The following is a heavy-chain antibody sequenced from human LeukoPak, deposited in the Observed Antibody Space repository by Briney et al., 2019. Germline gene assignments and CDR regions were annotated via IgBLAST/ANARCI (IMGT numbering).Heavy chain of an antibody. Sequence: GGSLRLSCAASGFTLSSYAMSWVRQAPGKGLEWVSAIIGSGSSTCYADSVKGRFTISRDNSKNTLFLQMNSLGAEDTAVYYCTKDRAQQLVLDFWGQGTLVTVSS. CDR2: IIGSGSST. V-gene: IGHV3-23*01. CDR1: GFTLSSYA. CDR3: TKDRAQQLVLDF. D-gene: IGHD6-13*01. J-gene: IGHJ4*02.